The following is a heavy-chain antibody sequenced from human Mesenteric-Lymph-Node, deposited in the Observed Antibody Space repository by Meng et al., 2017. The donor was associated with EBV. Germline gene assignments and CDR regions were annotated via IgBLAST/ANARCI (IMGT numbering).Heavy chain of an antibody. CDR1: GYSFSEYD. CDR2: MNPISGNT. V-gene: IGHV1-8*01. J-gene: IGHJ4*02. CDR3: ARGNTVTNPLDS. D-gene: IGHD4-17*01. Sequence: QVLLVQLGPGVKKPGASVKVSCKASGYSFSEYDINWVRQATGQGLEWMGWMNPISGNTAYARKFLGRVTMTGDTSTGTAYMELSSLRSEDAAVYYCARGNTVTNPLDSWGQGTLVTVSS.